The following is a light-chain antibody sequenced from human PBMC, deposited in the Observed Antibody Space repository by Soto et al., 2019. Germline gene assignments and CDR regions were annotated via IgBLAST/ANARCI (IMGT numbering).Light chain of an antibody. CDR1: QDINNY. Sequence: DIQMTQSPSSLSASVGDRVTITCQASQDINNYLNWYQQKPGKAPKLLIYDASKYKVGVPSRFSGSGSGTHFTFTITSLQPEDIATYYCQQFDSVPITFGQGTRLEIK. V-gene: IGKV1-33*01. CDR2: DAS. J-gene: IGKJ5*01. CDR3: QQFDSVPIT.